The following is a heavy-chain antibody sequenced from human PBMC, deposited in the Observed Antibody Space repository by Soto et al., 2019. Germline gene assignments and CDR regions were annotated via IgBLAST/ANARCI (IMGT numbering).Heavy chain of an antibody. V-gene: IGHV3-23*01. Sequence: GGSLRLSCAASGFTFSSYAMSWVRQAPGKGLEWVSAISGSGGSTYYADSVKGRFTISRDNSKNTLYLQMNSLRAEDTAVYYCAKSFTGYRSSWYKAITSYYDLHAWGQGTSVTVS. CDR2: ISGSGGST. J-gene: IGHJ6*02. CDR1: GFTFSSYA. CDR3: AKSFTGYRSSWYKAITSYYDLHA. D-gene: IGHD6-13*01.